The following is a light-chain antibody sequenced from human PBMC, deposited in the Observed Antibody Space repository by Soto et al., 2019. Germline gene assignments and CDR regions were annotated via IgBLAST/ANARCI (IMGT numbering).Light chain of an antibody. J-gene: IGKJ1*01. Sequence: DIQLTQSPSSLCASVGDRVTITCRASRDIGSDLSWYQQKPGKAPTLLIYAASNLQSGVPSRFRGSRSGTEFTLTVSSLQPEDVATYYCQKYNSAPWTFGQGTKVDNK. CDR1: RDIGSD. CDR3: QKYNSAPWT. V-gene: IGKV1-17*01. CDR2: AAS.